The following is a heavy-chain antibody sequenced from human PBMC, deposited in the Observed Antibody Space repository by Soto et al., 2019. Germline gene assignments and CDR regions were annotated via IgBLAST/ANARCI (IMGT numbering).Heavy chain of an antibody. CDR1: GFTFSSYA. V-gene: IGHV3-30-3*01. Sequence: QVPLVESGGGVVQPGRSLRLSCAASGFTFSSYAMHWVRQAPGKGLEGVAVISSDGSNKYYADSVKGRFTISRDNSKNTLYLQMNSLRAEDTAVYYCARDQYSRPTVTYYYYGMDVWGQGTTVTVSS. CDR2: ISSDGSNK. CDR3: ARDQYSRPTVTYYYYGMDV. D-gene: IGHD4-17*01. J-gene: IGHJ6*02.